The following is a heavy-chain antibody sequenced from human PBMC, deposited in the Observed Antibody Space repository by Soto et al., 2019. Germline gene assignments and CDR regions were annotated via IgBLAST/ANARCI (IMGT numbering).Heavy chain of an antibody. V-gene: IGHV3-23*01. CDR2: VSANGQGI. CDR1: GFTFSSSA. D-gene: IGHD3-10*01. J-gene: IGHJ4*02. CDR3: AKDRHYPRDYFHY. Sequence: GSLRLSCAASGFTFSSSAISWVRQAPGKGLEWVSAVSANGQGIYYADSVRGRFTISRDNSKNTVFLHMDSLSAEDTAVYYCAKDRHYPRDYFHYWGQGTLVTVSS.